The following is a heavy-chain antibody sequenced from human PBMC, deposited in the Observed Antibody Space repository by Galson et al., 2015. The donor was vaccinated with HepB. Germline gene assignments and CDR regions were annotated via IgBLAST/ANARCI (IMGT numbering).Heavy chain of an antibody. V-gene: IGHV4-30-2*01. CDR1: GGSISSGGYS. Sequence: TLSLTCAVSGGSISSGGYSWSWIRQPPGKGLEWIGYIYHSGSTYYNPSLKSRVTISVDRSKNQFSLKLSSVTAADTAVYYCARWDSSGYYHDYWGQGTLVTVSS. D-gene: IGHD3-22*01. J-gene: IGHJ4*02. CDR2: IYHSGST. CDR3: ARWDSSGYYHDY.